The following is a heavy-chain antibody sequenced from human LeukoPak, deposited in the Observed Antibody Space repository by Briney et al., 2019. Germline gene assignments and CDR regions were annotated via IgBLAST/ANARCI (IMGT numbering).Heavy chain of an antibody. CDR2: IYPDDSDT. Sequence: GESLKISCEGSGYSFGNRWIGWVRQMPGKGLEWMGIIYPDDSDTIYKPSFEGQVTISADTSISTAYLQWSSLKASDTAMYYCARGAYGSGRSYNYYGMDVWGQGTTVTVSS. J-gene: IGHJ6*02. D-gene: IGHD3-10*01. V-gene: IGHV5-51*01. CDR3: ARGAYGSGRSYNYYGMDV. CDR1: GYSFGNRW.